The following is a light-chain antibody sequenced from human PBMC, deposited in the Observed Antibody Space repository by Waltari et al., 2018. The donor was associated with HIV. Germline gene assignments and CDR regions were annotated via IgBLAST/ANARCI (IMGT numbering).Light chain of an antibody. CDR3: VLYMGSGIWV. Sequence: QTVVTQEPSFSVSPGGTVQLTCGLSPRSVPTCYYPSWYQQTPGQAPRTRIYSTRTRSAGVPDRCSGSSLGNKAALTSTGAQADDESDYYCVLYMGSGIWVFGGGTKLTVL. J-gene: IGLJ3*02. CDR1: PRSVPTCYY. V-gene: IGLV8-61*01. CDR2: STR.